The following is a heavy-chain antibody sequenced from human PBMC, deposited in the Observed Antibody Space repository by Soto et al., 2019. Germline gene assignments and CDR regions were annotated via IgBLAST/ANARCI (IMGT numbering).Heavy chain of an antibody. Sequence: SETLSLTFGVSGGTVASSHWLSWVRQAPGRGLEWIGNVYHTGDTNFNPSLQSRVTFSVDKSNNQFSLRLTSVTAADTAVYFCAREIVTAGGNNYFDPWGPGTLVTVSS. V-gene: IGHV4-4*02. D-gene: IGHD2-21*02. CDR2: VYHTGDT. CDR3: AREIVTAGGNNYFDP. CDR1: GGTVASSHW. J-gene: IGHJ5*02.